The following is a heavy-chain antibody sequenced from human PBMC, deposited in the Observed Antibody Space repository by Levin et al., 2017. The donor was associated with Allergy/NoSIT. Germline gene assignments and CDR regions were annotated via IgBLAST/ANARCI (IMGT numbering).Heavy chain of an antibody. Sequence: PGGSLRLSCAASGFTFSSYAMSWVRQAPGKGLEWVSAISGSGGSTYYADSVKGRFTISRDNSKNTLYLQMNSLRAEDTAVYYCAKDWWYSSSSLRNIPFDYWGQGTLVTVSS. CDR3: AKDWWYSSSSLRNIPFDY. CDR2: ISGSGGST. D-gene: IGHD6-6*01. J-gene: IGHJ4*02. CDR1: GFTFSSYA. V-gene: IGHV3-23*01.